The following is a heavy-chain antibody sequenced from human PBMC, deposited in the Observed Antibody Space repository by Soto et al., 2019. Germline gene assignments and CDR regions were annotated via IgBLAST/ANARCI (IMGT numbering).Heavy chain of an antibody. CDR3: ARRPDSSGYYYFDY. D-gene: IGHD3-22*01. CDR1: GGSISSSSYY. CDR2: IYYSGST. V-gene: IGHV4-39*01. J-gene: IGHJ4*02. Sequence: QLQLQESGPGLVKPSETLSLTCTVSGGSISSSSYYWGWIRQPPGKGLEWIGSIYYSGSTYYNPSLKSRVTISVDTSKNQFSLKLSSVTAADTAVYYCARRPDSSGYYYFDYWVQGTLVTVSS.